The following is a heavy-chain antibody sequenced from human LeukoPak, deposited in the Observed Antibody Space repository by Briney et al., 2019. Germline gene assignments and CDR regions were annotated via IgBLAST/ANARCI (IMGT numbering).Heavy chain of an antibody. Sequence: PGGSLRLSCVASGFTFGTYVMSWVRQAPGKGLEWVSSISVSGGTTYYAASVKGRFTISRDNSKNTLYMQMNSLRAEDTALYYCARGPLLWFGDPSDYWGQGTLVTVSS. CDR2: ISVSGGTT. CDR1: GFTFGTYV. J-gene: IGHJ4*02. D-gene: IGHD3-10*01. V-gene: IGHV3-23*01. CDR3: ARGPLLWFGDPSDY.